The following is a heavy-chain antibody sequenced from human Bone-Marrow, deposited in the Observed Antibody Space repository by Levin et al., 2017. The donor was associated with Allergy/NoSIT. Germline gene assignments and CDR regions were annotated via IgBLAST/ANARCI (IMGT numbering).Heavy chain of an antibody. V-gene: IGHV1-2*02. CDR2: INPNSGGT. D-gene: IGHD1-26*01. CDR1: GYTFTGYY. J-gene: IGHJ4*02. Sequence: GESLKISCKASGYTFTGYYMHWVRQAPGQGLEWMGWINPNSGGTNYAQKFQGRVTMTRDTSISTAYMELSRLRSDDTAVYYCARIATSGSYYVIDYWGQGTLVTVSS. CDR3: ARIATSGSYYVIDY.